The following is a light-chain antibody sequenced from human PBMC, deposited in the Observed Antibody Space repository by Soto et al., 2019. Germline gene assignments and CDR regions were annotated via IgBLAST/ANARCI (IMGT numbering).Light chain of an antibody. V-gene: IGKV3-11*01. J-gene: IGKJ5*01. Sequence: EIVLTQSPATLSLSPGERANLSCRASQFIDRYLSWYRQIPGQAPRLLIYDASNSATGIPDRCSGGGSGTDFTLTISSLEPQDFAVYYCQQRSNLPPTFGQGTRLEIK. CDR3: QQRSNLPPT. CDR1: QFIDRY. CDR2: DAS.